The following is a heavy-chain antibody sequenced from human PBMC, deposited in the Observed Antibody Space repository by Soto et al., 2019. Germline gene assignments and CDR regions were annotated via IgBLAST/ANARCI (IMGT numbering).Heavy chain of an antibody. Sequence: SETLSLTCAVSGGSISSSNWWSWVRQPPGKGLEWIGEIYHSGSTNYNPSLKSRVTISVDKSKNQFSLKLSSVTAADTAVYYCARNLWFGELLSYTDVWGQGTTVTVSS. CDR2: IYHSGST. V-gene: IGHV4-4*02. CDR1: GGSISSSNW. D-gene: IGHD3-10*01. J-gene: IGHJ6*02. CDR3: ARNLWFGELLSYTDV.